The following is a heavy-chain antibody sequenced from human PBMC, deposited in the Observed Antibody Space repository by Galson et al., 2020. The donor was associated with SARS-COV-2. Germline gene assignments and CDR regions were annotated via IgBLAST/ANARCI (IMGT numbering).Heavy chain of an antibody. CDR3: ARRIWSGPPTNWYFDL. J-gene: IGHJ2*01. Sequence: SETLSLTCAIYVGSLSGYQWNWIRQPPGKGLEWIGEINHGRSTNYHPSLKSRVTISLDTSKNQFSLKLTSVTAADTAVYYCARRIWSGPPTNWYFDLWGRGTQVTVSS. CDR2: INHGRST. D-gene: IGHD3-3*01. CDR1: VGSLSGYQ. V-gene: IGHV4-34*01.